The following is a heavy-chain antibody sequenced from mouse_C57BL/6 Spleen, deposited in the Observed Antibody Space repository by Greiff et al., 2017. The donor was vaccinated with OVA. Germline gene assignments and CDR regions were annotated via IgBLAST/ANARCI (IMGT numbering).Heavy chain of an antibody. D-gene: IGHD1-1*01. V-gene: IGHV5-4*01. Sequence: DVKLVESGGGLVKPGGSLKLSCAASGFTFSSYAMSWVRQTPEKRLEWVATISDGGSYTYYPDNVKGRFTISRDNAKNNLYLQMSHLKSEDTAMYYCARDLLLRYFDYWGQGTTLTVSS. CDR1: GFTFSSYA. J-gene: IGHJ2*01. CDR2: ISDGGSYT. CDR3: ARDLLLRYFDY.